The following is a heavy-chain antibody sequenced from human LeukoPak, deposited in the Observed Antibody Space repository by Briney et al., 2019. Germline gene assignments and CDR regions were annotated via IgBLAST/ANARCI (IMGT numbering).Heavy chain of an antibody. CDR2: INGDGSNI. CDR1: GFSFSNYW. CDR3: AKAPVTTCRGAYCYPFDY. J-gene: IGHJ4*02. Sequence: GGSLRLSCAASGFSFSNYWMHWVRQAPAKGLVWVSRINGDGSNIRYVDSVKGRFTISRDSSKNTLFLQMNRLRPEDAAVYYCAKAPVTTCRGAYCYPFDYWGQGTLVTVSS. D-gene: IGHD2-21*01. V-gene: IGHV3-74*01.